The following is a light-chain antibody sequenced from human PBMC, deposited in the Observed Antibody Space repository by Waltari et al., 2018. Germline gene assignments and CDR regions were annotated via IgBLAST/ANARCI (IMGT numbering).Light chain of an antibody. CDR2: VNSDGSH. Sequence: QLVLTQSPSASASLGASVTLTCTLSRGHSTNVIAWLQKRPEKGPRYLMKVNSDGSHNKGDEIPDRFSGSSSGAERYLTISSLQSEDEADYYCQTGGHGTWVFGGGTKLTVL. J-gene: IGLJ3*02. CDR1: RGHSTNV. CDR3: QTGGHGTWV. V-gene: IGLV4-69*01.